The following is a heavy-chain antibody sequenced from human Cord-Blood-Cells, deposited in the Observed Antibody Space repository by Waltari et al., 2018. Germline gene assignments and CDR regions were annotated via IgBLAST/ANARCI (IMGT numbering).Heavy chain of an antibody. CDR1: GYTFTSYD. J-gene: IGHJ5*02. Sequence: QVQLVQSGAEVKKPGASVKVSCKASGYTFTSYDLKWVRQATGQGLEGMGWMNPNRGNTGYAQKLQGRVTITRNTSISTAYRELSSLRSEDTAVYYCVRRGAAAGNWFDPWGQGTLVTVSS. V-gene: IGHV1-8*03. CDR2: MNPNRGNT. D-gene: IGHD6-13*01. CDR3: VRRGAAAGNWFDP.